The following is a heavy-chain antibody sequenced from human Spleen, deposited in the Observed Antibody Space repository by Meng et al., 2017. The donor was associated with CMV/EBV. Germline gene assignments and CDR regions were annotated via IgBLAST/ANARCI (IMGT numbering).Heavy chain of an antibody. V-gene: IGHV1-8*01. CDR3: ARGAYHGSRGYLTLNY. D-gene: IGHD3-22*01. CDR2: MNPNSGNT. CDR1: GYTFTTYD. Sequence: ASVKVSCKASGYTFTTYDINWARQATGQGLEWMGWMNPNSGNTGYAQKFQGRVTMTRNTSISTAYMELSSLRSEDTAVYFCARGAYHGSRGYLTLNYWGQGTLVTVSS. J-gene: IGHJ4*02.